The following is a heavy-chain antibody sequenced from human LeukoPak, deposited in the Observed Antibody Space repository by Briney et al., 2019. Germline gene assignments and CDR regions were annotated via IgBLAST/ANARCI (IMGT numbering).Heavy chain of an antibody. CDR2: VSGSGANS. V-gene: IGHV3-23*01. CDR1: GFTFSSYE. Sequence: GGSLRLSCAASGFTFSSYEMNWVRQAPGKGLEWVSVVSGSGANSYYADSVKGRFTISRDNSKNMLYLQMNSLRAEDTAVYYCAKDLHVRSTSTVTTGGVDYWGQGTPVIVSS. CDR3: AKDLHVRSTSTVTTGGVDY. D-gene: IGHD4-17*01. J-gene: IGHJ4*02.